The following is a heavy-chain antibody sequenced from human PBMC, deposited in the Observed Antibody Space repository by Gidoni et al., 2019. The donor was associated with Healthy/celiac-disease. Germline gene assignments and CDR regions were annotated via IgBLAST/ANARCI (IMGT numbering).Heavy chain of an antibody. D-gene: IGHD2-8*01. CDR3: ARVDRTNGDRGYNWFDP. V-gene: IGHV3-53*01. Sequence: EVQLVESGGGLIQPGGSLSLSCAASGFTVRSNYMSWGRQAPGKGLEWVSVIYSGGSTYYADSVKGRFTISRDNSKNTLYLQMNSLRAEDTAVYYCARVDRTNGDRGYNWFDPWGQGTLVTVSS. CDR1: GFTVRSNY. J-gene: IGHJ5*02. CDR2: IYSGGST.